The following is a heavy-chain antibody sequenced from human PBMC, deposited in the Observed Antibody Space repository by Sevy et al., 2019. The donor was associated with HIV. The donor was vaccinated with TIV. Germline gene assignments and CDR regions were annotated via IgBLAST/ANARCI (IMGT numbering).Heavy chain of an antibody. CDR1: GFTFSSHW. D-gene: IGHD6-19*01. V-gene: IGHV3-74*01. Sequence: GGSLRLSCAASGFTFSSHWMHWLRQAPGKGLVWVSRLNGVGSSASYADFVKGRFTISGDNVKITVYLQISSLTADDTAVYYCTRGRSGTYGWFDPWGQGTLVTVSS. CDR3: TRGRSGTYGWFDP. J-gene: IGHJ5*02. CDR2: LNGVGSSA.